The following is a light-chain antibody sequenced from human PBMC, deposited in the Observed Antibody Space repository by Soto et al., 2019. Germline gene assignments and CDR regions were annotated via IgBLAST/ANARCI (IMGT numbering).Light chain of an antibody. Sequence: DIQLTRSPSSLSASVGDRVTITCRASQGINTFLAWYQQKAGKAPKLLIYAASTLQSGVPSRFSGSGSGTDFTLIISSLLSEDFATYYCQQLNSYPITFGQGTRLEIK. V-gene: IGKV1-9*01. CDR2: AAS. CDR3: QQLNSYPIT. CDR1: QGINTF. J-gene: IGKJ5*01.